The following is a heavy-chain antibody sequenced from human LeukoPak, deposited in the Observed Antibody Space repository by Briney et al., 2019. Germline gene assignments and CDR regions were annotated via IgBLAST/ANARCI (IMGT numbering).Heavy chain of an antibody. V-gene: IGHV3-66*01. CDR2: LLSAGTT. CDR1: GFTVSSNY. CDR3: ARAPQYQYGSRDPIVNYYAMDI. D-gene: IGHD3-10*01. Sequence: GGSLRLSCEASGFTVSSNYMNWVRQAPGKGLEWVSVLLSAGTTYYGDSVKGRFTISIDNSKNTLYLQMNTLRAEDTAVYYCARAPQYQYGSRDPIVNYYAMDIWGQGTTVTVS. J-gene: IGHJ6*02.